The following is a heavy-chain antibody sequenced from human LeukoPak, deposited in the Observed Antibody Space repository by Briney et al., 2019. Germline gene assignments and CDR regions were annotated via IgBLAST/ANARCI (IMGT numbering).Heavy chain of an antibody. V-gene: IGHV4-59*01. Sequence: SETLSLTCTVSGGSISSYYWSWIRQPPGKGLEWIGYIYYSGSTNYNPSLKSRVTISVDTSKNQFSLKLGSVTAADTAVYYCARGIWGYSSGPNDYWGQGTLVTVSS. D-gene: IGHD6-19*01. J-gene: IGHJ4*02. CDR3: ARGIWGYSSGPNDY. CDR1: GGSISSYY. CDR2: IYYSGST.